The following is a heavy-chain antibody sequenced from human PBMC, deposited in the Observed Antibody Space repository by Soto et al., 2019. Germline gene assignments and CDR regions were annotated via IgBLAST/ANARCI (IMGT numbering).Heavy chain of an antibody. CDR1: GGSISSYY. J-gene: IGHJ4*02. CDR2: IYTSGST. Sequence: SETLSLTCTVSGGSISSYYWSWIRQPAGKGLEWIGRIYTSGSTNYNPSLKSRVTMSVDTSKNQFSLKLSSVTAADTAVYYCARGVRGSSCETVYYFDYWGQGTLVTVSS. D-gene: IGHD6-13*01. CDR3: ARGVRGSSCETVYYFDY. V-gene: IGHV4-4*07.